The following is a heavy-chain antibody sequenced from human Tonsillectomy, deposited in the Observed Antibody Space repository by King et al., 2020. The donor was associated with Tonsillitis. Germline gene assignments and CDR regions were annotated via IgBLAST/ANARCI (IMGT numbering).Heavy chain of an antibody. CDR2: INSDGSST. V-gene: IGHV3-74*01. J-gene: IGHJ3*02. CDR1: GFTFSSYW. CDR3: VREVGGPIGEGNDAFDI. Sequence: VQLVESGGGLVQPGGSLRLSCAASGFTFSSYWMHWVRQAPGKGLVWVSRINSDGSSTSYADSVKGRFTISRDNAKNTLYLQMNSLRAEDTAVYYCVREVGGPIGEGNDAFDIWGQGTMVTVSS. D-gene: IGHD3-10*01.